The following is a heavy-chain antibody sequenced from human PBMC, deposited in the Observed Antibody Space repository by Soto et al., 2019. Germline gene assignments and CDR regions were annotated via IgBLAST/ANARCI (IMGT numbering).Heavy chain of an antibody. CDR1: GGTFSSYA. D-gene: IGHD2-15*01. CDR3: ARAGGEAPVAVHFDF. CDR2: IIPIFGTA. V-gene: IGHV1-69*12. Sequence: QVQLVQSGAEVKKPGSSVKVSCKASGGTFSSYAISWVRQAPGQGLEWMGGIIPIFGTANYAQKFQGRVTITADESTSIAYRELSSLRSEDTAVYYCARAGGEAPVAVHFDFWCQGTLVTVSS. J-gene: IGHJ4*02.